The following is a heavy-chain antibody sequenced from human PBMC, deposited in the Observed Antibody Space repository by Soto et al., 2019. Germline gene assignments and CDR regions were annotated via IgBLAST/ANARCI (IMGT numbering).Heavy chain of an antibody. V-gene: IGHV1-46*01. CDR3: ARDRIAAAGGGFDP. D-gene: IGHD6-13*01. CDR1: GYTFTSYY. CDR2: INPSGGSR. J-gene: IGHJ5*02. Sequence: QVQLVQSGAEVKKPGASVKVSCKASGYTFTSYYMHWVRQAPGQGLEWMGIINPSGGSRSYAQKLQGRVTMPRDTSTSTVYMELRSLRSEDTAVYYCARDRIAAAGGGFDPWGQGTLVTVSS.